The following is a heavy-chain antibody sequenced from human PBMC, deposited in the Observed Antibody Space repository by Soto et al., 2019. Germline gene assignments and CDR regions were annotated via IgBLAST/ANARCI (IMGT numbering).Heavy chain of an antibody. D-gene: IGHD3-22*01. Sequence: ASVKVSCKASGYLFSTYYIYWVRQAPGQGLEWMGMINPSGAGTSYAQKFQGRVTLTRDTSTSTVYMELSSLRSEDTAIYFGARKDSMTFYGIDGWGPGTAVTVSS. CDR3: ARKDSMTFYGIDG. CDR2: INPSGAGT. V-gene: IGHV1-46*01. J-gene: IGHJ6*02. CDR1: GYLFSTYY.